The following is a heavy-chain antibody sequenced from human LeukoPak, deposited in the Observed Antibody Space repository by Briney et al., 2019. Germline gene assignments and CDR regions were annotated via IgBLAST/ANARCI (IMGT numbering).Heavy chain of an antibody. Sequence: GGSLRLSRSASGFTFSSYAMHWVRQAPGKGLEYVSAISSNGGSTYYADSVKGRFTISRDNSKNTLYLQMSSLRAEDTAVYYCVKDHAPYSSTDWFDPWGQGTLVTVSS. CDR3: VKDHAPYSSTDWFDP. CDR1: GFTFSSYA. D-gene: IGHD6-13*01. V-gene: IGHV3-64D*06. J-gene: IGHJ5*02. CDR2: ISSNGGST.